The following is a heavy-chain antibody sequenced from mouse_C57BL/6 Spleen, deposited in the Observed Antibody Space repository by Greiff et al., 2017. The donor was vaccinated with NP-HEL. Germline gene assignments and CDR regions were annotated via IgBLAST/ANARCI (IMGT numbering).Heavy chain of an antibody. V-gene: IGHV3-6*01. D-gene: IGHD1-1*01. J-gene: IGHJ1*03. CDR2: ISYDGSN. CDR3: ALRAGREDWYFDV. CDR1: GYSITSGYY. Sequence: EVKLVESGPGLVKPSQSLSLTCSVTGYSITSGYYWNWIRQFPGNKLEWMGYISYDGSNNYNPSLKNRISITRDTSKNQFFLKLKSVTTEDSATYYCALRAGREDWYFDVWGTGTTVTVSS.